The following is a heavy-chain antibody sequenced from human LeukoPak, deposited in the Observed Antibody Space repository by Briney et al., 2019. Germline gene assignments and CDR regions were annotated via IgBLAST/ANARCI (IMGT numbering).Heavy chain of an antibody. Sequence: GGSLRLSCAASGFTFSSYAMHWVRQAPGKGLEWVAVISYDGSNKYYADSVKGRFTISRDNSKNTLYLQMNSLRAEDTAVYYCAKKNYCDGWGQGTLVTVSS. CDR1: GFTFSSYA. CDR3: AKKNYCDG. J-gene: IGHJ4*02. CDR2: ISYDGSNK. V-gene: IGHV3-30*04.